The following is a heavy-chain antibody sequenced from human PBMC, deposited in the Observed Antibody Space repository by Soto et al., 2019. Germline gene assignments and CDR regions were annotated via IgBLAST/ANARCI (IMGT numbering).Heavy chain of an antibody. J-gene: IGHJ5*02. D-gene: IGHD2-15*01. Sequence: QVQLQQWGAGLLKPSETLSLTCVVYGGSFSGYYWSWIRQPPGKGLEWIGEINHSGSTNYNPSLKSRVTISVDTSKNQFSLKLSSVTAADTAVDYCARGFRFCSGGSCYSGWFDPWGQGTLVTVSS. CDR3: ARGFRFCSGGSCYSGWFDP. CDR2: INHSGST. CDR1: GGSFSGYY. V-gene: IGHV4-34*01.